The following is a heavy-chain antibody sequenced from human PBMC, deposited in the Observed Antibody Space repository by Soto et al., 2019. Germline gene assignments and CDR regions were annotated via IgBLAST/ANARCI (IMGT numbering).Heavy chain of an antibody. J-gene: IGHJ4*02. CDR1: GHSVSNQSAA. Sequence: SQRLSLTCTISGHSVSNQSAAWNSIRQSPSRGLEWLGRTYYRSNWDSDYAVSVESRITINPDTSKNQFSLQLNSLTPEDPDVYYCARDFLDRSGCYRPPFDYSGRRPLVTVSS. D-gene: IGHD6-19*01. V-gene: IGHV6-1*01. CDR3: ARDFLDRSGCYRPPFDY. CDR2: TYYRSNWDS.